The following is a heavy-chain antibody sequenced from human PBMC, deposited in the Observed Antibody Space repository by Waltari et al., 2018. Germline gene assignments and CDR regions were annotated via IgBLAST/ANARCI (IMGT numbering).Heavy chain of an antibody. Sequence: QVQLQESGPGLVKPSETLSLTCTVSGGSISSHYWSWIRQPPGKGLEWIWYIYYRGRTSYNPARKSRGTISVDTSKNQCSLKLGYVTAADTAVYCCARDTSPGGMDVWGQGTTVTVSS. V-gene: IGHV4-59*11. J-gene: IGHJ6*02. CDR1: GGSISSHY. CDR3: ARDTSPGGMDV. D-gene: IGHD3-10*01. CDR2: IYYRGRT.